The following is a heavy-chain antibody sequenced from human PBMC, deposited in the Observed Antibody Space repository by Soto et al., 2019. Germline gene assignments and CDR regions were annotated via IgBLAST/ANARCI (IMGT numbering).Heavy chain of an antibody. Sequence: GGSLRLSCAASGFTFSSYAMSWVRQAPGKGLEWVSAISGSGGSTYYADSVKGRFTISRDNSKNTLYLQMNSLRAEDTAVYYRAKDLGRVAATTDAFDIWGQGTMVTV. CDR3: AKDLGRVAATTDAFDI. CDR2: ISGSGGST. D-gene: IGHD2-15*01. CDR1: GFTFSSYA. J-gene: IGHJ3*02. V-gene: IGHV3-23*01.